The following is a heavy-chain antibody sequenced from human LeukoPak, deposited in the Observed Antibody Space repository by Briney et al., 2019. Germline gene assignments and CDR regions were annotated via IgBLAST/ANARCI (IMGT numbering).Heavy chain of an antibody. V-gene: IGHV3-30*02. D-gene: IGHD2-21*01. CDR2: IRYDGSNK. J-gene: IGHJ3*02. CDR3: ARDESGDNDAFDI. CDR1: GFTFSSYG. Sequence: GGSLRLSCAAPGFTFSSYGMHWVRQAPGKGLEWVAFIRYDGSNKYYADSVKGRFTISRGNAKNSLYLQMNSLRVEDTAVYYCARDESGDNDAFDIWGQGTMVTVSS.